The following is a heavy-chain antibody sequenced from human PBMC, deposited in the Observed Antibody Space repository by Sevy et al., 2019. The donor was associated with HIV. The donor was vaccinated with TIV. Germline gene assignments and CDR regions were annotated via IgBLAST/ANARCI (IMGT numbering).Heavy chain of an antibody. CDR2: ISYDESNK. D-gene: IGHD6-13*01. CDR1: GFNFSSYP. V-gene: IGHV3-30-3*02. Sequence: GGSLRLSCAASGFNFSSYPMHWVRQAPGKGLEWVSVISYDESNKHYGDSVKGRFTVSRDNSKNTLYLQMNSLTEEDTAVYYCARQGSSWTFDPWGQGTLVTVSS. CDR3: ARQGSSWTFDP. J-gene: IGHJ5*02.